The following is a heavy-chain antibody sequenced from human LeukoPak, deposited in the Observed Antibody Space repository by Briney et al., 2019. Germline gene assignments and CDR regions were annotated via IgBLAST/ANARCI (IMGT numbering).Heavy chain of an antibody. D-gene: IGHD3-22*01. CDR2: IYSGGST. J-gene: IGHJ3*02. Sequence: GGSLRLSCAASGFTVSSNYMSWVRQAPGKGLEWVSVIYSGGSTYYADSVKGRFTISRDNSKNTLYLQMNSLRAEHTAVYYCARALGWDCYGSSEAFDIWGQGTMVTVSS. CDR1: GFTVSSNY. V-gene: IGHV3-66*01. CDR3: ARALGWDCYGSSEAFDI.